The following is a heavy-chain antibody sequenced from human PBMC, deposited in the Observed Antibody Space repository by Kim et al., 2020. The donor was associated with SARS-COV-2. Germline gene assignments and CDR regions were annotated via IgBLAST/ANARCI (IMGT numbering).Heavy chain of an antibody. CDR3: ACSFPGHHYDILTGYGAYYFDY. V-gene: IGHV1-18*04. CDR2: ISAYNGNT. CDR1: GYTFTSYG. D-gene: IGHD3-9*01. Sequence: ASVKVSCKASGYTFTSYGISWVRQAPGQGLEWMGWISAYNGNTNYAQKLQGRVTMTTDTSTSTAYMELRSLRSDDTAVYYCACSFPGHHYDILTGYGAYYFDYWGQGTLVTVSS. J-gene: IGHJ4*02.